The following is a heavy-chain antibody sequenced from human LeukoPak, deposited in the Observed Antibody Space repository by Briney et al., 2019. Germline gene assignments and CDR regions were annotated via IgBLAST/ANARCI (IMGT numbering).Heavy chain of an antibody. CDR3: ARGFEGTSYSNWFDP. J-gene: IGHJ5*02. CDR2: ISHSGST. D-gene: IGHD2-2*01. CDR1: GGSFSGYY. Sequence: SQTLSLTCAVYGGSFSGYYWSWIRQPPGKGLEWIGEISHSGSTNYNPSLKSRVTISVDTSKNQSSLKLSSVTAADTAVYYCARGFEGTSYSNWFDPWGQGTLVTVSS. V-gene: IGHV4-34*01.